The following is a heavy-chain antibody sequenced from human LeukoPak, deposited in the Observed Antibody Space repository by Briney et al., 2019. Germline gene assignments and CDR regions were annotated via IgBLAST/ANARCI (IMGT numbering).Heavy chain of an antibody. D-gene: IGHD6-19*01. CDR3: ARHIVVAGTDYFDY. J-gene: IGHJ4*02. V-gene: IGHV3-53*01. CDR2: IYSGGNT. CDR1: GFTFSNNY. Sequence: GGSLRVSCAAPGFTFSNNYMSWVRQAPGKGLEWVSVIYSGGNTYYADSVKGRFTIFRDNSKNTLYLQMNSLRAEDTAVYYCARHIVVAGTDYFDYWGQGTLVTVSS.